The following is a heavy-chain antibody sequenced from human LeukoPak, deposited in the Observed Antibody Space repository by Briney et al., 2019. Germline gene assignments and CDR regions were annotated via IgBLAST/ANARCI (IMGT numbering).Heavy chain of an antibody. V-gene: IGHV3-53*01. CDR3: GRLRPFDY. J-gene: IGHJ4*02. CDR1: GFTVSSNY. D-gene: IGHD5-12*01. Sequence: GGSLRLSCAASGFTVSSNYMSWVRQAPGKGLEWVSVIYSGGSTYYADSAKGRFTISRDNSKNTLYLQMNSLRAEDTAVYYCGRLRPFDYWGQGTLVTVSS. CDR2: IYSGGST.